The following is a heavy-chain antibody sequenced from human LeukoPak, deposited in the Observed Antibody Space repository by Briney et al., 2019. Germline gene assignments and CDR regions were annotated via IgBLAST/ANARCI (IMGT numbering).Heavy chain of an antibody. Sequence: SQTLSLTCTVSGGSLSSGSYYWSWIRQPAGKGLEWIGRIYTSGSTNYNPSLKSRVTISVDTSKNQFSLKLSSVTAADTAVYYCAADYYDSSGYYYVGAFDIWGQGTMVTVSS. CDR1: GGSLSSGSYY. CDR3: AADYYDSSGYYYVGAFDI. J-gene: IGHJ3*02. D-gene: IGHD3-22*01. V-gene: IGHV4-61*02. CDR2: IYTSGST.